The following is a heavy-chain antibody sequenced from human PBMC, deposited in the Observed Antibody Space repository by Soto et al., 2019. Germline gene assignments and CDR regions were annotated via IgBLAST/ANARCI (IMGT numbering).Heavy chain of an antibody. Sequence: EVQLVESGGGLVQPGGSLRLSCAASGFTFSSYSMNWVRQAPGKGLEWVSYISSSSSTIYYADSVKGRFTISRDNAKNSLYLQMNSLRAEDTAVYYCARGSSGWYLGSYYYYYMDVWGKGTTVTVSS. CDR2: ISSSSSTI. J-gene: IGHJ6*03. D-gene: IGHD6-19*01. CDR3: ARGSSGWYLGSYYYYYMDV. V-gene: IGHV3-48*01. CDR1: GFTFSSYS.